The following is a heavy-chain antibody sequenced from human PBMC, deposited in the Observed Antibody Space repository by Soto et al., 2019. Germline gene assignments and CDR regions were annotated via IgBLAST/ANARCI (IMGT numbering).Heavy chain of an antibody. CDR1: GGSISSGGYY. J-gene: IGHJ4*02. D-gene: IGHD2-8*01. V-gene: IGHV4-31*03. CDR2: IYYSGST. Sequence: SETLSLTCTVSGGSISSGGYYWSWIRQHPGKGLEWIGYIYYSGSTYYNPSLKSRVTISVDTSKNQFSLKLSSVTAADTAVYYCASNAYGGFDYWGQGTLVTVSS. CDR3: ASNAYGGFDY.